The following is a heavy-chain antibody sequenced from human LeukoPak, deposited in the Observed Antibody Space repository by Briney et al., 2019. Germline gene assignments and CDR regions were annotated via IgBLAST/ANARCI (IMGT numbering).Heavy chain of an antibody. Sequence: PGASLRLSCAASGFTFSSYAMSWVRQAPGKGLEWVPAISSSGGSTYYTDSVKGRFTISRDNSKNTLYLQMNSLRAEDTAVYYCAKVRSGSYSPYFDYWGQGTLVTVSS. D-gene: IGHD1-26*01. V-gene: IGHV3-23*01. J-gene: IGHJ4*02. CDR1: GFTFSSYA. CDR2: ISSSGGST. CDR3: AKVRSGSYSPYFDY.